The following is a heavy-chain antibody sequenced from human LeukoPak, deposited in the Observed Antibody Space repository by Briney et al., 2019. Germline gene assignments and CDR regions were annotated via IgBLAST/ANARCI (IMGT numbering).Heavy chain of an antibody. V-gene: IGHV3-23*01. CDR1: GFTFSTYA. CDR2: ISGSGGGT. D-gene: IGHD5-12*01. CDR3: AKGYSTSAVLY. J-gene: IGHJ4*02. Sequence: PGGSLRLSCAASGFTFSTYAMSWVRQAAGKGLEWVSLISGSGGGTYYADSVKGRFTISRDNSKNTLYLQLNSLRVEDTAVYYCAKGYSTSAVLYWGQGTLVTVSS.